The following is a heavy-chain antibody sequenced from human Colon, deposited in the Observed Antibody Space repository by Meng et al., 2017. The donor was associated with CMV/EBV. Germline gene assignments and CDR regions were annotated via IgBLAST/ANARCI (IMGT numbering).Heavy chain of an antibody. Sequence: GGSLRLSCVGSGFSFNSFWMGWARQAPGKGLEWVANIKQDGRDKYYLDSVKGRFSISRDNAKNSLYLQMNSLRAEDTAVYYCARDKGDYVFEGSPYWGQGTLVTVSS. CDR2: IKQDGRDK. CDR1: GFSFNSFW. J-gene: IGHJ4*02. V-gene: IGHV3-7*01. D-gene: IGHD4-17*01. CDR3: ARDKGDYVFEGSPY.